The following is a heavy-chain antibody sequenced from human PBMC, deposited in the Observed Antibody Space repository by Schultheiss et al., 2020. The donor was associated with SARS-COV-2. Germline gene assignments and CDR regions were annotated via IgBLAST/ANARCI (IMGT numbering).Heavy chain of an antibody. Sequence: GSLRLSCTVSGGSISSYYWSWIRQPPGKGLEWIGYIYYSGSTNYNPSLKSRVTISVDTSKNQFSLKLSSVTAADTAVYYCARGGPSYGSPGWGYYYYYGMDVWGQGTTVTVSS. D-gene: IGHD1-26*01. J-gene: IGHJ6*02. CDR2: IYYSGST. V-gene: IGHV4-59*12. CDR1: GGSISSYY. CDR3: ARGGPSYGSPGWGYYYYYGMDV.